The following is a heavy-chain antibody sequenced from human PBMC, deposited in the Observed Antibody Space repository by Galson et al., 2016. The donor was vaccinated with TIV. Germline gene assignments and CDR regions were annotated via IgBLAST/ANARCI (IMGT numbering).Heavy chain of an antibody. CDR2: IYDTGST. CDR1: GGSITRSGFY. CDR3: ARHISIPALKRHHYFDP. Sequence: CTVSGGSITRSGFYWAWIRQSPGKGLEWLGSIYDTGSTSYNPSFRSRVTMSVDTSRNAFSLRLTSVTAADTSISYCARHISIPALKRHHYFDPWGQGTLVTVSS. D-gene: IGHD2-2*02. J-gene: IGHJ5*02. V-gene: IGHV4-39*01.